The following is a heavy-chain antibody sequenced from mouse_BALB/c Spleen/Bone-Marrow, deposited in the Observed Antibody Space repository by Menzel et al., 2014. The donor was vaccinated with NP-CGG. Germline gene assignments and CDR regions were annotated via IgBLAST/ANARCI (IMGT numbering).Heavy chain of an antibody. Sequence: VQLQQSGAELVKPGASVKLSCKASGYTFTNYWMHWAKQRPGQGLEWIGEIDPSDSYSNYNQNFKGKATLTVDKSSSTAYMQLTSLTSEDSAVYYCAGGVVYYYAMDYWGQGTSVTVSS. CDR3: AGGVVYYYAMDY. J-gene: IGHJ4*01. V-gene: IGHV1-69*02. CDR2: IDPSDSYS. CDR1: GYTFTNYW.